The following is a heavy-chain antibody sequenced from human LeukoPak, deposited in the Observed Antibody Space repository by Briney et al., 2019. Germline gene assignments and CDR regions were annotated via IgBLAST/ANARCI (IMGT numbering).Heavy chain of an antibody. D-gene: IGHD3-10*01. CDR3: ARNIFTIGPPIYGMDV. J-gene: IGHJ6*02. CDR1: GGSISSYY. CDR2: IYYSGST. V-gene: IGHV4-59*08. Sequence: PSETLSLTCTVSGGSISSYYWSWIRQPPGKGLEWIGYIYYSGSTNYNPSLKSRVTISVDTSKNQFSLKLSSVTAADTAVYYCARNIFTIGPPIYGMDVWGQGTTVTVSS.